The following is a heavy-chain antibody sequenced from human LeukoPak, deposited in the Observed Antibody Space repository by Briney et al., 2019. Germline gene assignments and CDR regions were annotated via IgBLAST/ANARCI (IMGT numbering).Heavy chain of an antibody. CDR1: GGSISTYY. V-gene: IGHV4-59*08. Sequence: SETLSLTCTVSGGSISTYYWSWIRQPPGKGLEWIGSIYYSGNTNYNPSLKSRVTMSVDTSKNQFSLKLSSVTAADTAVYYCARRDYYDSSGYYYDIDYWGQGTLVTVSS. CDR2: IYYSGNT. D-gene: IGHD3-22*01. J-gene: IGHJ4*02. CDR3: ARRDYYDSSGYYYDIDY.